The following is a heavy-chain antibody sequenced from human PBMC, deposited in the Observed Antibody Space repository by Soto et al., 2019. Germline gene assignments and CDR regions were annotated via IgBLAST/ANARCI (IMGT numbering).Heavy chain of an antibody. CDR2: INAGNGNT. V-gene: IGHV1-3*01. CDR3: ARERYDFWSGDSGNYGMDV. Sequence: ASVKVSCKASGYTSTSYAMHWVRQAPGQRLGWMGWINAGNGNTKYSQKFQGRVTITRDTSASTAYMELSSLRSEDTAVYYCARERYDFWSGDSGNYGMDVWGQGTTVTVSS. J-gene: IGHJ6*02. CDR1: GYTSTSYA. D-gene: IGHD3-3*01.